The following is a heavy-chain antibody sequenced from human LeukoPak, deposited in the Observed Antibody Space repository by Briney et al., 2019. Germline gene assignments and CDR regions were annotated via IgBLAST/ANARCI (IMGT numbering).Heavy chain of an antibody. CDR1: GGTFNSYA. V-gene: IGHV1-69*13. CDR3: ARGPSQGIDYYYYMDV. Sequence: SVKVSCKASGGTFNSYAISWVRQAPGQGLEWMVGITPIFGTTNYAQKFQGRVTITADESTSTAYMELSSLRSEDTAVYYCARGPSQGIDYYYYMDVWGKGTTVTVSS. CDR2: ITPIFGTT. J-gene: IGHJ6*03.